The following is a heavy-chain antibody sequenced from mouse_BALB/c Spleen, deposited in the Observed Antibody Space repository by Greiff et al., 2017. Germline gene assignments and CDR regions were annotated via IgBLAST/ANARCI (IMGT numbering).Heavy chain of an antibody. D-gene: IGHD1-1*01. CDR1: GYTFSSYW. J-gene: IGHJ4*01. Sequence: QVQLQQSGAELMKPGASVKISCKATGYTFSSYWIEWVKQRPGHGLEWIGEILPGSGSTNYNEKFKGKATFTADTSSNTAYMQLSSLTSEDSAVYYCASITTGVFYAMDYWGQGTSVTVSS. CDR3: ASITTGVFYAMDY. V-gene: IGHV1-9*01. CDR2: ILPGSGST.